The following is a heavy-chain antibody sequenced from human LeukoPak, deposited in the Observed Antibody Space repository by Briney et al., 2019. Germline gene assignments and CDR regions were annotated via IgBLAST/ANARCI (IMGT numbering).Heavy chain of an antibody. D-gene: IGHD1-1*01. CDR1: GFIFNSYV. V-gene: IGHV3-23*01. CDR2: ISGSGVST. CDR3: ARVTGTVDY. J-gene: IGHJ4*02. Sequence: GGSLRLSCAASGFIFNSYVMNWVRQAPGKGLEWASDISGSGVSTYYADSVKGRFTISRDNSKNMLYLQMNSLRAEDTAVYYCARVTGTVDYWGQGTLVTVSS.